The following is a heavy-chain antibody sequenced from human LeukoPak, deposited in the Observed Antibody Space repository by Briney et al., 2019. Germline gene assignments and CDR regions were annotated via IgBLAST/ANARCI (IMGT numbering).Heavy chain of an antibody. Sequence: SVKVSCKASGGTFSSYAISWVRQAPGQGLKWMGGIIPIFGTANYAQKFQGRVTITADESTSTAYMELSSLRSEDTAVYYCTTYYYDSSGYPRRFDPWGQGTLVTVSS. D-gene: IGHD3-22*01. CDR3: TTYYYDSSGYPRRFDP. V-gene: IGHV1-69*13. J-gene: IGHJ5*02. CDR2: IIPIFGTA. CDR1: GGTFSSYA.